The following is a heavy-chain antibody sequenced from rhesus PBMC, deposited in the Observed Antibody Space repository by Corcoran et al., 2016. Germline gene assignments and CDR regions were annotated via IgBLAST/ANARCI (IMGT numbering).Heavy chain of an antibody. V-gene: IGHV4-165*01. CDR3: ARRYYFDY. CDR2: IIGSSGST. J-gene: IGHJ4*01. CDR1: GGSFSGSY. Sequence: QVQLQESGPGLVKPSETLSLTCAVSGGSFSGSYWGWIRQPRGKGLEWIGYIIGSSGSTDYNPSLKSRVAISTDTSKNQFSLKLSSVTAADTAVYYCARRYYFDYWGQGVLVTVSS.